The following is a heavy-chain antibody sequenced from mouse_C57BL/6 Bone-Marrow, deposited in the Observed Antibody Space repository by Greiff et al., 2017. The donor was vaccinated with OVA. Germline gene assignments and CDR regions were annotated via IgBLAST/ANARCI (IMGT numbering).Heavy chain of an antibody. Sequence: EVQLVESGGGLVQPGGSMKLSCAASGFTFSDAWMDWVRQSPEKGLEWVAEIRNKANNHATYYAESVKGRFTISRDDSKSSVYLQMNSLRAEDTGMYYCTELGAYWGQGTLVTVSA. CDR3: TELGAY. D-gene: IGHD4-1*01. CDR1: GFTFSDAW. V-gene: IGHV6-6*01. CDR2: IRNKANNHAT. J-gene: IGHJ3*01.